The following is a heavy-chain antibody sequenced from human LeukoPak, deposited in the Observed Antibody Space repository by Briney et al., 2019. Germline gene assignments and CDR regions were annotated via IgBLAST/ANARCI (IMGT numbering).Heavy chain of an antibody. D-gene: IGHD6-19*01. CDR3: AKDLGSSGWPKGFDY. CDR2: ISYDGSNK. CDR1: GFTFSNYA. J-gene: IGHJ4*02. V-gene: IGHV3-30*18. Sequence: GGSLRLSCAASGFTFSNYAMSWVRQAPGKGLEWVAVISYDGSNKYYADSVKGRFTISRDNSKNTLYLQMNSLRAEDTAVYYCAKDLGSSGWPKGFDYWGQGTLVTVSS.